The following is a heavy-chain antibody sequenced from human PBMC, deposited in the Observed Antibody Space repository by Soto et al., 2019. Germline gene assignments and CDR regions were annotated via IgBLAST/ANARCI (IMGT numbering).Heavy chain of an antibody. V-gene: IGHV4-30-4*08. CDR2: IHYTGAI. CDR1: GGSISSEYYH. CDR3: AREDDGGDRDYYAVDV. D-gene: IGHD3-16*01. Sequence: QVLLQQSGPGLVEPSQTLSLTCAVSGGSISSEYYHWTWIRQSPGKGLEWIGYIHYTGAIMYNPSFKSRLTMSVDTSKNQFSLQLTSVTAADTAVYFCAREDDGGDRDYYAVDVWGQGTTVTLSS. J-gene: IGHJ6*02.